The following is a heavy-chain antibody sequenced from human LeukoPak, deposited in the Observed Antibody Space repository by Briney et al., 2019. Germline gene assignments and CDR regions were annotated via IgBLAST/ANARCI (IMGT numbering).Heavy chain of an antibody. D-gene: IGHD1-26*01. CDR1: GFTFSSYS. CDR2: IYSDGST. Sequence: GGSLRLSCAASGFTFSSYSMNWVRQAPGKGLEWVSVIYSDGSTYYTDSVKGRFTISRDNSKSTLYLQMNSLRPEDTAVYYCARDQRSESYYPWGWFDPWGQGTLVTVSS. J-gene: IGHJ5*02. V-gene: IGHV3-66*02. CDR3: ARDQRSESYYPWGWFDP.